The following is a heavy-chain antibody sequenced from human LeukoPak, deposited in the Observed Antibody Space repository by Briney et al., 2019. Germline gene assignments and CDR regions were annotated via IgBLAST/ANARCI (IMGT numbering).Heavy chain of an antibody. CDR2: INPNSGGT. J-gene: IGHJ3*02. CDR3: ARDPLAHHQYNWNDASGDAFDI. D-gene: IGHD1-20*01. Sequence: ASVKVSCKASGYTFTGYYMHWVRQAPGQGLEWMGWINPNSGGTNYAQKFQGRVTMTRDTSISTAYMELSRLRSDDTAVYYCARDPLAHHQYNWNDASGDAFDIWGQGTMVTVSS. CDR1: GYTFTGYY. V-gene: IGHV1-2*02.